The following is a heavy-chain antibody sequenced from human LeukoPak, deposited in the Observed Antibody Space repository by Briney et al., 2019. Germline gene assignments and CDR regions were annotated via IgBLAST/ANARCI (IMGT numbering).Heavy chain of an antibody. CDR3: ASGRHSSGWTHYFDY. J-gene: IGHJ4*02. D-gene: IGHD3-22*01. V-gene: IGHV3-30-3*01. CDR2: ISYDGSNK. Sequence: GRSLRLSCAASGFTFSSYAMHWVRRAPGKGLEWVAVISYDGSNKYYADSVKGRFTISRDNSKNTLYLQMNSLRAEDTAVYYCASGRHSSGWTHYFDYWGQGTLVTVSS. CDR1: GFTFSSYA.